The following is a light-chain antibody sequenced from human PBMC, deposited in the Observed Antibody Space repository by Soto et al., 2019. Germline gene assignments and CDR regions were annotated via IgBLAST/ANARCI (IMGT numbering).Light chain of an antibody. CDR3: HQDFNLPWT. Sequence: EIVMTQSPATLPVSLGERATLSCRASQSLRSSLAWYQQKPGQAPRLLIYDASTRATGIPARFSGSGSGTDFTLTISSLQPEDFAVYFCHQDFNLPWTFGQGTKVDIK. CDR2: DAS. CDR1: QSLRSS. V-gene: IGKV3-15*01. J-gene: IGKJ1*01.